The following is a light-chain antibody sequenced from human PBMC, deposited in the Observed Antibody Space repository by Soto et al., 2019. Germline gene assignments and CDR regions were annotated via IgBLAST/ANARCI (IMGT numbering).Light chain of an antibody. J-gene: IGKJ1*01. V-gene: IGKV1-5*03. Sequence: DIQMTQSPSTLSASVGDRVTITCRASQSISSWLAWYQQKPGKAPKLQIYKASSLESGVPSRFSCSGAGIEFTLPISRVQPVDFAAYYCQQYNSYPRTFGQGTKVEIK. CDR2: KAS. CDR3: QQYNSYPRT. CDR1: QSISSW.